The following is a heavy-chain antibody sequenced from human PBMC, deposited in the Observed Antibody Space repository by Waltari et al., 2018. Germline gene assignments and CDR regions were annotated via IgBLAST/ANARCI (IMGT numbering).Heavy chain of an antibody. J-gene: IGHJ5*02. V-gene: IGHV3-53*01. Sequence: EVQLVESGGGLIQPGGSLRLSCAASGFSISDNYMSWVRQAPGKGLEWVSVVNICGTTDYADSVKGRFTISRDNTKNTVYLQMNSLRAEDTAMDYCARDSKFDPWGQGTLVTVSS. CDR2: VNICGTT. D-gene: IGHD4-4*01. CDR1: GFSISDNY. CDR3: ARDSKFDP.